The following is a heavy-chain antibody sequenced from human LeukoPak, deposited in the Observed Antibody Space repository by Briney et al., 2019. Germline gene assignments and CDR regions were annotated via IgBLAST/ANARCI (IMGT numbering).Heavy chain of an antibody. CDR1: GGSISSSSYY. D-gene: IGHD6-19*01. CDR3: ARRYSGWSTKIDY. J-gene: IGHJ4*02. CDR2: IYYSGST. V-gene: IGHV4-39*01. Sequence: SETLSLTCTVSGGSISSSSYYWGWIRQPPGKGLEWIGSIYYSGSTYYNPSLKSRVTISVDTSKNQFSLKLSSVTAADTAVYYCARRYSGWSTKIDYWGQGTLVTVSS.